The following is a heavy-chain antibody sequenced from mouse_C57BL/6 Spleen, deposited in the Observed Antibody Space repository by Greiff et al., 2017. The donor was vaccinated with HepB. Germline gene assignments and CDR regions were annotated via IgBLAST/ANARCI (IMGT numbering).Heavy chain of an antibody. CDR1: GFTFSSYA. CDR2: ISDGGSYT. V-gene: IGHV5-4*01. CDR3: AREDKGNSAWFAY. D-gene: IGHD6-1*01. J-gene: IGHJ3*01. Sequence: VVESGGGLVKPGGSLKLSCAASGFTFSSYAMSWVRQTPGKRLEWVATISDGGSYTYYPDNVKGRFTISRDNAKNNLYLQMSHLKSEDTAMYYCAREDKGNSAWFAYWGQGTLVTVSA.